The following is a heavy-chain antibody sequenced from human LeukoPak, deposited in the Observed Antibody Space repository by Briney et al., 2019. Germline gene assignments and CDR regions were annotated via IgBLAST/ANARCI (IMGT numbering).Heavy chain of an antibody. CDR3: ARDGRGLGFYYYYMDV. CDR1: GYSISSGYY. J-gene: IGHJ6*03. V-gene: IGHV4-38-2*02. Sequence: SETLSLTCTVSGYSISSGYYWGWIRQPPGKGLEFIGSIYYSGSTYYNPSLKSRVTISVDTSKNQFSLKLSSVTAADTAVYYCARDGRGLGFYYYYMDVWGKGTTVTVSS. CDR2: IYYSGST.